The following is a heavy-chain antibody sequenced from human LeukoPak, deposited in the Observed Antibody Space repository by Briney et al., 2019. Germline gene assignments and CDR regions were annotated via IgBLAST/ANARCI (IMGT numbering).Heavy chain of an antibody. J-gene: IGHJ4*02. CDR2: IWPDGSIK. Sequence: GGSLRLSCAASGFTFSSNGMHWVRQAPGKGLEWVAVIWPDGSIKYYAGSVKGRFTISRDNSMNTLYLQMNSLRAEDTAVYYCAREDGIRAFDYWGQGTLVTVSS. CDR3: AREDGIRAFDY. V-gene: IGHV3-33*01. CDR1: GFTFSSNG.